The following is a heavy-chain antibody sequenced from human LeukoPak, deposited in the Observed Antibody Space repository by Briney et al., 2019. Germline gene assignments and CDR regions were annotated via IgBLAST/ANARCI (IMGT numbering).Heavy chain of an antibody. CDR2: ISYDGSNK. Sequence: PGRSLRLSCAASGFTFSSYAMHWVRQAPGKGLEWGAVISYDGSNKYYADSVKGRFTISRDNSKNTLYLQMNSLRAEDTAVYYCARGQTWIQLWLPGYWGQGTLVTVSS. V-gene: IGHV3-30*04. D-gene: IGHD5-18*01. CDR1: GFTFSSYA. CDR3: ARGQTWIQLWLPGY. J-gene: IGHJ4*02.